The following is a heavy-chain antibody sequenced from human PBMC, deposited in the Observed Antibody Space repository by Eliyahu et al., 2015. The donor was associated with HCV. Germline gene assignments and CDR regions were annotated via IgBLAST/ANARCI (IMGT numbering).Heavy chain of an antibody. CDR2: ISRGGNPI. Sequence: EVQLVESGGGLVQPGGSLXLSCAASGFTFGTYSMTWVRQAPGKGLEWVXYISRGGNPIFYSASVKGRFXISRDNANNSLYLQMNSLRADDTALYYCARDSGIAGADDYWGQGTLVTVSS. D-gene: IGHD6-13*01. CDR1: GFTFGTYS. CDR3: ARDSGIAGADDY. J-gene: IGHJ4*02. V-gene: IGHV3-48*01.